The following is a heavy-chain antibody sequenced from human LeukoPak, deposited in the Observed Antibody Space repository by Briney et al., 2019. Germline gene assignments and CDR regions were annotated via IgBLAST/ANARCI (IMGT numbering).Heavy chain of an antibody. V-gene: IGHV1-2*06. CDR1: GDNFTGYY. D-gene: IGHD3-22*01. J-gene: IGHJ6*02. CDR2: NNPNSGGT. CDR3: ARVDPKDSSGYYYASYYYYGMDV. Sequence: ASVTVSCKASGDNFTGYYMYWVRQAPGQWLELMGRNNPNSGGTNYAQKFQGRVTMTRDTSISTAYMELSRLRSDDTAVYYCARVDPKDSSGYYYASYYYYGMDVWGQGTTVTVSS.